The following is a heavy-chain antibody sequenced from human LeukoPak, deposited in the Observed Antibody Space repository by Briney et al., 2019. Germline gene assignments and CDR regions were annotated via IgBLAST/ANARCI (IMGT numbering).Heavy chain of an antibody. D-gene: IGHD6-25*01. J-gene: IGHJ4*02. V-gene: IGHV1-3*01. CDR2: INVGNDDT. Sequence: ASVRVSCKASGYTFTNFAMHWVRQAPGQRLEWMGWINVGNDDTKYSQMFQGRVTITRDTSASTAYMELSNLRSEDTAVYYCARDPPGATQSASGDYWGQGTLVTVSS. CDR1: GYTFTNFA. CDR3: ARDPPGATQSASGDY.